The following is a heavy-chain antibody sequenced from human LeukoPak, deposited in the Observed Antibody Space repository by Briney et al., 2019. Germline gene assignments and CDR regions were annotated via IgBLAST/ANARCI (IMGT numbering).Heavy chain of an antibody. CDR1: GYTFTDST. J-gene: IGHJ4*02. CDR3: ARLMVRGESY. Sequence: ASVKVSCKTSGYTFTDSTMHWVHQAPGQGLVWMGWISAGYGNTIYLEKFQGRVTITRDTSASTVYMELSSLRSEDTAVYYCARLMVRGESYWGQGTLVTVSS. V-gene: IGHV1-3*01. CDR2: ISAGYGNT. D-gene: IGHD3-10*01.